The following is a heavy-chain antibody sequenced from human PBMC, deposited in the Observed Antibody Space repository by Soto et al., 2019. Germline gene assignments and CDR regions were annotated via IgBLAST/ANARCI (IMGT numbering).Heavy chain of an antibody. CDR2: ISSSSSTI. J-gene: IGHJ4*02. CDR1: GFTFSSYS. CDR3: ARDSPLSDYGDYERPDYFDY. D-gene: IGHD4-17*01. V-gene: IGHV3-48*01. Sequence: GGSLRLSCAASGFTFSSYSMNWVRQAPGKGLEWVSYISSSSSTIYYADSVKGRFTISRDNAKNSLYLQMNSLRAEDTAVYYCARDSPLSDYGDYERPDYFDYWGQGTLVTVSS.